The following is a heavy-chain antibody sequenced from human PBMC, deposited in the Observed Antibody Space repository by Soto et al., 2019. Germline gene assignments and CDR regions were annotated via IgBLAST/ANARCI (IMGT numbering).Heavy chain of an antibody. CDR2: IWYDGSNK. V-gene: IGHV3-33*01. J-gene: IGHJ3*02. Sequence: PGGSLRLSCAASGFTFSSYGMHWVRQAPGKGLEWVAVIWYDGSNKYYADSVKGRFTISRDNSKNTLYLQMNSLRAEDTAVYYCAREKLSVQLERPHAFDIWGQGTMVTVSS. D-gene: IGHD1-1*01. CDR1: GFTFSSYG. CDR3: AREKLSVQLERPHAFDI.